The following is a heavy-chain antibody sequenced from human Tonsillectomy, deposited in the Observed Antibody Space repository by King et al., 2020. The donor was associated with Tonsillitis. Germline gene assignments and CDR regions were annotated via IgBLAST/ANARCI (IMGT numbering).Heavy chain of an antibody. V-gene: IGHV1-69*01. CDR3: ARAEAYHYGDQRDFYYYMDV. CDR2: IIPIFGTT. Sequence: QVQLVQSGAEMKKPGSSVKVSCKAPGGTFSSYAISWVRQAPGQGLEWMGGIIPIFGTTNYARKFQGRVTISADESTSTAFMELSSLRSEDTAVYYCARAEAYHYGDQRDFYYYMDVWGKGTTVTVSS. J-gene: IGHJ6*03. CDR1: GGTFSSYA. D-gene: IGHD4-17*01.